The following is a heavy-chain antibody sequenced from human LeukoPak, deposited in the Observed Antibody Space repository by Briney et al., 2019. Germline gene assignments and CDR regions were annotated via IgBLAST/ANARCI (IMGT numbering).Heavy chain of an antibody. CDR1: GGSISSYY. CDR3: ARDGRQLLKYIHAFDI. V-gene: IGHV4-4*07. D-gene: IGHD6-13*01. J-gene: IGHJ3*02. CDR2: IYTSGST. Sequence: PSETLSLTCTVSGGSISSYYWSWIRQPAGKGLEWIGRIYTSGSTNYNPSLKSRVTISVDKSKNQFSLRLNSVTAADTAVYYCARDGRQLLKYIHAFDIWGQGTMVTVSS.